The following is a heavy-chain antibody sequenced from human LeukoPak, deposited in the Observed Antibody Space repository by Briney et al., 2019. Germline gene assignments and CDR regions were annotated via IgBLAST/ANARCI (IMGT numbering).Heavy chain of an antibody. CDR3: AKATSPLVGAPFDP. V-gene: IGHV3-9*01. CDR1: GFTFDDYA. D-gene: IGHD1-26*01. J-gene: IGHJ5*02. Sequence: GGSLRLSCAASGFTFDDYAMHWVRQAPGKGLEWVSGISWNSGSIGYADSVKGRFTISRDNAKNSLYLQMNSLRAEDTALYYCAKATSPLVGAPFDPWGQGTLVTVSS. CDR2: ISWNSGSI.